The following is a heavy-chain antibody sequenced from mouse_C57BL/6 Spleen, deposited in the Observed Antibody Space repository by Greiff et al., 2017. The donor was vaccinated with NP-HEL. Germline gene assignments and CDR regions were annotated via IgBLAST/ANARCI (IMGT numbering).Heavy chain of an antibody. CDR3: ASEEYGSSYPAWLAY. V-gene: IGHV1-55*01. CDR1: GYTFTSYW. CDR2: IYPGSGST. Sequence: VQLQQPGAELVKPGASVKMSCKASGYTFTSYWITWVKQRPGQGLEWIGDIYPGSGSTNYNEKFKSKATLTVDTSSSTAYMQLSSLTSEDSAVYYCASEEYGSSYPAWLAYWGQGTLVTVSA. D-gene: IGHD1-1*01. J-gene: IGHJ3*01.